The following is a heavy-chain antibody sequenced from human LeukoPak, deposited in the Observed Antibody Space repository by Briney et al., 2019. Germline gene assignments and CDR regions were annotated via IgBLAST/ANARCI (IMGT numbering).Heavy chain of an antibody. CDR2: IYYSGNT. CDR1: GGSISNYY. D-gene: IGHD1-26*01. CDR3: ARSYSGSSNHFDY. V-gene: IGHV4-59*01. J-gene: IGHJ4*02. Sequence: SETLSLTCTVSGGSISNYYWSWIRQPPGKGLEWIGYIYYSGNTNYNPSLKSRVTISVDTSKNQFSLKLSSVTAADTAVYYCARSYSGSSNHFDYWGQGTLVTVSS.